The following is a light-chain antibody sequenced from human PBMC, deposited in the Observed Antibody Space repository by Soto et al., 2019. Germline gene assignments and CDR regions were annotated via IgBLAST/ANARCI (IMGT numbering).Light chain of an antibody. V-gene: IGKV3-20*01. CDR3: QQYGSSPIT. CDR2: GAS. CDR1: QSVSSS. Sequence: EIVLTQSPATLSLSPGERATLSCRASQSVSSSVTWYQQKPGQAPRLLIYGASSMATGIPDRFSGSGSGTDFTLTISRLEPEDFAVYYCQQYGSSPITFGQGTRLEIK. J-gene: IGKJ5*01.